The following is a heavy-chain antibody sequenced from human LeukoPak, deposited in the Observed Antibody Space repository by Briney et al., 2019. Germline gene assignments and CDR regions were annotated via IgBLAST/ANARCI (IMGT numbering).Heavy chain of an antibody. V-gene: IGHV3-53*01. CDR3: ARARYFDY. CDR1: GFTFSSYA. CDR2: IYSGGST. Sequence: GGSLRLSCAASGFTFSSYAMSWVRQAPGKGLEWVSVIYSGGSTYYADSIKGRFTISRDDSKNTLYLQMNSLRADDTAVYYCARARYFDYWGQGTLVTVSS. J-gene: IGHJ4*02.